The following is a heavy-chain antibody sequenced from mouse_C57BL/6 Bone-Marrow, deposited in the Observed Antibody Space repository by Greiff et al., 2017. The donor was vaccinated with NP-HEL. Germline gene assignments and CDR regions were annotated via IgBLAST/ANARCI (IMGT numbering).Heavy chain of an antibody. CDR3: ARYRWPPFAY. V-gene: IGHV1-81*01. J-gene: IGHJ3*01. CDR1: GYTFTSYG. Sequence: QVQLQQSGAELARPGASVKLSCKASGYTFTSYGISWVKQRTGQGLEWIGEIYPRSGNTYYNEKFKGKATLTADKSSSTAYMELRSLTSEDSAIYFCARYRWPPFAYWGQGTLVTVSA. D-gene: IGHD2-14*01. CDR2: IYPRSGNT.